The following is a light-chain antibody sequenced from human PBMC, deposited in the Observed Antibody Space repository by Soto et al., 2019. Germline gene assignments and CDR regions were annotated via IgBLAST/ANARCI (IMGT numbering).Light chain of an antibody. CDR3: QQYGSSPGT. J-gene: IGKJ1*01. Sequence: EIVIRQSPPTLSLSPRERATPSSRASQSVSSYLAWYQQKPGQAPRLLIYGASSRATGIPARFSGSGSGTDFTLTISRLEPEDFAVYYCQQYGSSPGTFGQGTKVDI. CDR2: GAS. V-gene: IGKV3-20*01. CDR1: QSVSSY.